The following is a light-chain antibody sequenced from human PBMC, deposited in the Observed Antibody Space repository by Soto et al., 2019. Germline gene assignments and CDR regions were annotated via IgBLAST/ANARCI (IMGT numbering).Light chain of an antibody. Sequence: DIQMTQSPSSVSASVGDRVTITCRASQSISRCLAWYQQKPGKAPKLPIYEASSLESGVPSSFIGSASGTEFSLTISSLQPDDFASYYCQQYYSYPYTFGQGTKLEIK. CDR1: QSISRC. CDR2: EAS. V-gene: IGKV1-5*03. CDR3: QQYYSYPYT. J-gene: IGKJ2*01.